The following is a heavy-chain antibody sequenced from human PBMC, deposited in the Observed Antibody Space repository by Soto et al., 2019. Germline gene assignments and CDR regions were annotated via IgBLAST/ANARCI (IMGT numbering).Heavy chain of an antibody. CDR2: IIPIFGTA. Sequence: SVKVSCKASGGTFSSYAISWVRQAPGQGLEWMGGIIPIFGTANYAQKVQGRVTITADESTSTAYMELSSLRSEDTAVYYCARAPRPKIASSSWYVGAQYYYYYGMDVWGQGTTVTVSS. CDR3: ARAPRPKIASSSWYVGAQYYYYYGMDV. V-gene: IGHV1-69*13. J-gene: IGHJ6*02. CDR1: GGTFSSYA. D-gene: IGHD6-13*01.